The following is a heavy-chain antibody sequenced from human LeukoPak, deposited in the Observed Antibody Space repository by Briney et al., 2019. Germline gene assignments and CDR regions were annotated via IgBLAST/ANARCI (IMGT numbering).Heavy chain of an antibody. D-gene: IGHD4-23*01. CDR3: ARTPQDYGGNPPDL. CDR2: IIPIFGTA. J-gene: IGHJ2*01. V-gene: IGHV1-69*05. Sequence: SVKVSCKASGGTFSSYAISWVRQVPGQGLEWMGGIIPIFGTANYAQKFQGRVTITTDESTSTAYMELSSLRSEDTAVYYCARTPQDYGGNPPDLWGRGTLVTVSS. CDR1: GGTFSSYA.